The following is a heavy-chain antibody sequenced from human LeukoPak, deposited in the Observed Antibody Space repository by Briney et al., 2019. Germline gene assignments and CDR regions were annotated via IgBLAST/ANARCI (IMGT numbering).Heavy chain of an antibody. CDR2: INWNGGST. Sequence: GGSLRLSCAASGFTFDDYGMSWVRQAPGKGVEWVSGINWNGGSTGYADSVKGRSTISRDNAKNSLYLQMNSLRAEDTALYHCARGLTTVYYYGMDVWGQGTTVTVSS. CDR3: ARGLTTVYYYGMDV. V-gene: IGHV3-20*01. J-gene: IGHJ6*02. D-gene: IGHD4-11*01. CDR1: GFTFDDYG.